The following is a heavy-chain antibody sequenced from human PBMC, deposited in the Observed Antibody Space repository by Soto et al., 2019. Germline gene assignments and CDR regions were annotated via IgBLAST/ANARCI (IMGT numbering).Heavy chain of an antibody. V-gene: IGHV3-7*05. Sequence: EVQLVESGGGLVQPGGSLRLSCAASGFSFRDYWMHWVRQAPGKGLEWVANINEDGTKRHYADSVKGRLTISRDNAKKSVYLQTNIQRAEDAAVYYCARGPFEDWGQGILVTVSS. CDR1: GFSFRDYW. CDR3: ARGPFED. J-gene: IGHJ4*02. CDR2: INEDGTKR.